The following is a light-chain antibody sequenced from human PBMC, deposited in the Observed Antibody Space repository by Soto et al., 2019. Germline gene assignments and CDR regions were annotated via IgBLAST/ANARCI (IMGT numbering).Light chain of an antibody. CDR3: SSYAGSNNLV. CDR1: SSDVGGYNY. CDR2: EVT. Sequence: QSALTQPPSASGSPGQSVTISCTGTSSDVGGYNYVSWYQQHPGKVPKLMIYEVTQRPSGVPDRFSGSKSGITASLTVSGLQAEDEGDYYCSSYAGSNNLVFGGGTKLTVL. V-gene: IGLV2-8*01. J-gene: IGLJ2*01.